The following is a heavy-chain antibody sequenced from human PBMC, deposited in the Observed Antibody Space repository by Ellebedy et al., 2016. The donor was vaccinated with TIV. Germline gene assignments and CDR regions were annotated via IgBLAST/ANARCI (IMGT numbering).Heavy chain of an antibody. Sequence: AASVKVSCKASGYTFTGYYMHWVRQAPGQGLEWMGWINPNSGGTNYAQKFQGRVTMTRDTSISTAYMELSRLRSDDTAVYYCASRGYSGYDETPGDYYYGMDVWGQGTTVTVSS. V-gene: IGHV1-2*02. CDR3: ASRGYSGYDETPGDYYYGMDV. J-gene: IGHJ6*02. CDR2: INPNSGGT. CDR1: GYTFTGYY. D-gene: IGHD5-12*01.